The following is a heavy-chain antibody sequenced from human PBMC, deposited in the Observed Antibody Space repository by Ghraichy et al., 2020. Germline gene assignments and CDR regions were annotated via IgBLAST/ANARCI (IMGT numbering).Heavy chain of an antibody. J-gene: IGHJ6*02. CDR2: INPSGGST. CDR3: ARDLREVAAYYYGMDV. CDR1: GYTFTSYY. V-gene: IGHV1-46*01. Sequence: ASVKVSCKASGYTFTSYYMHWVRQAPGQGLEWMGIINPSGGSTSYAQKFQGRVTMTRDTSTSTVYMELSSLRSEDTAVYYCARDLREVAAYYYGMDVWGQGTTVTVSS. D-gene: IGHD6-13*01.